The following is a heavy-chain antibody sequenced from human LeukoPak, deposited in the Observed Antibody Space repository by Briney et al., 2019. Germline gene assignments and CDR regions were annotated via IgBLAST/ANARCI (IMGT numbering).Heavy chain of an antibody. J-gene: IGHJ3*02. V-gene: IGHV3-7*01. CDR1: GFTFSSYW. CDR3: ARDNPDYDYIWGSYRGGDAFDI. Sequence: GGSLRLSCAASGFTFSSYWMSWVRQAPGKGLEWVANIKQDGSEKYYVDSVKGRFTISRDNAKNSLYLQMNSLIAEDTAVYYCARDNPDYDYIWGSYRGGDAFDIWGQGTMVTVSS. D-gene: IGHD3-16*02. CDR2: IKQDGSEK.